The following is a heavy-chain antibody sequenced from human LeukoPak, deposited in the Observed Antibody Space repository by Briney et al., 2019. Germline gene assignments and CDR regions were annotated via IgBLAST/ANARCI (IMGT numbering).Heavy chain of an antibody. CDR3: ARDNDGSFDY. V-gene: IGHV3-53*01. Sequence: GGSLRFSCAASGFTVSSNYMSWVRQAPGKGLEWASVIYSGGRIYYADSVKGRFTISRDNSKNTLYLQMNSLRAEDTAVYYCARDNDGSFDYWGQGTLVTVSS. J-gene: IGHJ4*02. D-gene: IGHD2-8*01. CDR1: GFTVSSNY. CDR2: IYSGGRI.